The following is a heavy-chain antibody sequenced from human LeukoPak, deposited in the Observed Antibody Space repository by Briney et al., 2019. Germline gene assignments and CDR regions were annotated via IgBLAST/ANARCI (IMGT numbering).Heavy chain of an antibody. V-gene: IGHV4-39*01. D-gene: IGHD5-12*01. CDR3: ARGYLEFDP. CDR1: GGSFSSYY. Sequence: SETLSLTCAVYGGSFSSYYWGWIRQPPGKGLEWIGSTYYSGSTYYNPSLKSRVTISVDTSKNQFSLKLSSVTAADTAVYYCARGYLEFDPWGQGTLVTVSS. CDR2: TYYSGST. J-gene: IGHJ5*02.